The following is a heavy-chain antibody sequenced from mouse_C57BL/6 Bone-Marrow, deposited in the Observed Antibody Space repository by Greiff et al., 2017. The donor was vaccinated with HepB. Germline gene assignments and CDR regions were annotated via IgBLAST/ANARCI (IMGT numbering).Heavy chain of an antibody. J-gene: IGHJ4*01. D-gene: IGHD1-1*01. Sequence: VKLMESGAELVKPGASVKMSCKASGYTFTTYPIEWMKQNHGKSLEWIGNFHPYNDDTKYNEKFKGKATLTVEKSSSTVYLELSRLTSDDSAVYYCARGDGSSSYAMDYWGQGTSVTVSS. CDR3: ARGDGSSSYAMDY. CDR1: GYTFTTYP. V-gene: IGHV1-47*01. CDR2: FHPYNDDT.